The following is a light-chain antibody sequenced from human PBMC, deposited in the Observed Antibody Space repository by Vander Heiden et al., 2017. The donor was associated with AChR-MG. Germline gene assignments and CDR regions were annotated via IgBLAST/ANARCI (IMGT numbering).Light chain of an antibody. CDR2: EDA. CDR3: CSYAGSSTYV. V-gene: IGLV2-23*01. Sequence: QSALPPPAYVSAPPGQSSIISCTGTRSDVRIYNLVSWFQQQHPGKAPKRIRYEDAKRHSGVSNRISGSKSGNTGSLTISGLQAEDEAHDDCCSYAGSSTYVFGGGTKLTVL. CDR1: RSDVRIYNL. J-gene: IGLJ2*01.